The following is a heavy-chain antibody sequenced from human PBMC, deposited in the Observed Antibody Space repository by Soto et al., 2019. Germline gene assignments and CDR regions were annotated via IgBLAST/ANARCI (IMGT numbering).Heavy chain of an antibody. D-gene: IGHD2-8*01. CDR3: AKDLNTVLTPGY. J-gene: IGHJ4*02. V-gene: IGHV3-30*18. CDR2: ISYDGSNK. CDR1: GFSFRSYG. Sequence: GGSLRLSCAASGFSFRSYGMHWVRQAPGKGLEWVAVISYDGSNKYYADSLKGRFTISRDISKNTLYLQMNSLRTEDTAIYYCAKDLNTVLTPGYWGQGTLVTVS.